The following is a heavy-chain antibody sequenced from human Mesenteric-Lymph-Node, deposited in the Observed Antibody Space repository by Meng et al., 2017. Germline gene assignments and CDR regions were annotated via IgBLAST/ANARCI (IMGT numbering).Heavy chain of an antibody. CDR1: GYTFSSHG. CDR3: ASGLQLWLGHYYFDY. D-gene: IGHD5-18*01. V-gene: IGHV1-18*04. J-gene: IGHJ4*02. Sequence: AQRVELGGEVKKPGASVKVSCKASGYTFSSHGITWLRQAPGQGLEWIGWLSGDDGSTNYAQKLRGRVTVTTDISTSTAYMELRSLRSDDTAVYYCASGLQLWLGHYYFDYWGQGTLVTVSS. CDR2: LSGDDGST.